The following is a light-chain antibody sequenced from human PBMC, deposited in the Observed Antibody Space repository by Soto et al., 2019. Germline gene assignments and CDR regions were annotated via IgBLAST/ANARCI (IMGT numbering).Light chain of an antibody. V-gene: IGKV1-5*03. CDR2: GAS. J-gene: IGKJ1*01. Sequence: DVQMTQSPSTLSASVGDRVTITCRASQNINSDLAWYQQKPGKAPQLLIYGASSLESGVPSRFSGSGSGTEFTLTITSLQPDDFATYYCQQHNNYWTFGHGTRVDIK. CDR1: QNINSD. CDR3: QQHNNYWT.